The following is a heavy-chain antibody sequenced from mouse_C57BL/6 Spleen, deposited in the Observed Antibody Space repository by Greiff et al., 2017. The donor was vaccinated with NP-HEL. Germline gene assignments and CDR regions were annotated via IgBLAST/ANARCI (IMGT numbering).Heavy chain of an antibody. J-gene: IGHJ3*01. V-gene: IGHV2-5*01. Sequence: VMLVESGPGLVQPSQSLSITCTVSGFSLTSYGVHWVRQSPGKGLEWLGVIWRGGSTDYNAAFMSRLSITKDNSKSQVFFKMISLQADDTAIYYCAKNGDYYGSKAWFAYWGQGTLVTVSA. D-gene: IGHD1-1*01. CDR1: GFSLTSYG. CDR2: IWRGGST. CDR3: AKNGDYYGSKAWFAY.